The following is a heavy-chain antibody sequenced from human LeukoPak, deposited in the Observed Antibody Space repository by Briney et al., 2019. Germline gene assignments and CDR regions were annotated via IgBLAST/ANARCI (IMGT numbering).Heavy chain of an antibody. CDR3: ARYYSSNWQFDY. J-gene: IGHJ4*02. Sequence: GASVKASCKTSGYTFSDYFVHWVRQAPGQGLEWMGWIKPNSGGTAYAQKFQGRVTMTRDTSIRTAYMELSRLTYDDTAVYYCARYYSSNWQFDYWGQGTLVTVSS. V-gene: IGHV1-2*02. CDR1: GYTFSDYF. D-gene: IGHD6-13*01. CDR2: IKPNSGGT.